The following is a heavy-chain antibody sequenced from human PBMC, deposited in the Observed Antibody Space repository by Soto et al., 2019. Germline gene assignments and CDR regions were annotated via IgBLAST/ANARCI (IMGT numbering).Heavy chain of an antibody. CDR3: AKDSGYNYGYFRWFDP. CDR2: IFYSGST. V-gene: IGHV4-59*01. J-gene: IGHJ5*02. CDR1: GVSISNYY. D-gene: IGHD5-18*01. Sequence: SETLSLTCTVYGVSISNYYWSWILQPPGRGLEWIGHIFYSGSTNYNPAIKSRVTISVDTSKSQLSLKLSSVTAADTAVYYCAKDSGYNYGYFRWFDPWGQGTLVTVS.